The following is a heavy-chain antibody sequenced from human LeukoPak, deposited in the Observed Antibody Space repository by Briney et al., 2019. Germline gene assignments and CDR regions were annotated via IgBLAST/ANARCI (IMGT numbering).Heavy chain of an antibody. Sequence: SETLSLTCTVSGGSISSSSYYWGWIRQPPGKGLEWIGSIYYSGSTYYNPSLKSRVTISVDTSKNQFSLKLSSVTAADTAVYYCARVRDGNWFDPWGQGTLVTVSS. V-gene: IGHV4-39*07. CDR2: IYYSGST. J-gene: IGHJ5*02. D-gene: IGHD5-24*01. CDR3: ARVRDGNWFDP. CDR1: GGSISSSSYY.